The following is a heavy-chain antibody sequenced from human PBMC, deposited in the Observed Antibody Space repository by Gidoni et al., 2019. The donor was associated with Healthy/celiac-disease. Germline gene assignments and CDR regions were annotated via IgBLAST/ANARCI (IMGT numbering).Heavy chain of an antibody. Sequence: EVQLFASGGGLVQPVGSLRLSCSASGFPFSSYAMSWFRQATGKGLEWVSAISGSGGSKYYADSVKGRFTISRDNSKNTLYLQMNSLRAEDTAVYYCAKSPAPVTAITFDYWGQGTLVTVSS. CDR1: GFPFSSYA. D-gene: IGHD2-21*02. CDR3: AKSPAPVTAITFDY. V-gene: IGHV3-23*01. CDR2: ISGSGGSK. J-gene: IGHJ4*02.